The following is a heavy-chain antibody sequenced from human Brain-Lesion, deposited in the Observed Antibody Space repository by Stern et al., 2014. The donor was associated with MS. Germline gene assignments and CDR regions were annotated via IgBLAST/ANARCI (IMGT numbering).Heavy chain of an antibody. J-gene: IGHJ4*02. CDR2: INGVDDKT. Sequence: QLVQSGAEVKKPGASVKVSCKASGYTFISYAMHWVRQAPGQRLEWLGRINGVDDKTKYSHKFQGRVTITRDTSANTVYMELSSLRSEDTAVYYCARDDHRDSSGHYAPFDYWGQGTRGTVSS. D-gene: IGHD3-22*01. CDR1: GYTFISYA. CDR3: ARDDHRDSSGHYAPFDY. V-gene: IGHV1-3*01.